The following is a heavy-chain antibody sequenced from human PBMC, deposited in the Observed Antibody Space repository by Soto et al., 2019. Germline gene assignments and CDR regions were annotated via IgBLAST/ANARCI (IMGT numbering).Heavy chain of an antibody. CDR2: VNTNSDNR. D-gene: IGHD6-19*01. V-gene: IGHV1-8*01. Sequence: QVQLVQSGAEVKKPGASVKVSCKASGYTFTSSEINWVRQAPGQGLEWMGWVNTNSDNRGYAQRFQGRVTMTWDTSIGTAYTELSSLRSDDTSVYYCAGEGGSGWYFFDFWGQGTLVTVSS. CDR1: GYTFTSSE. J-gene: IGHJ4*02. CDR3: AGEGGSGWYFFDF.